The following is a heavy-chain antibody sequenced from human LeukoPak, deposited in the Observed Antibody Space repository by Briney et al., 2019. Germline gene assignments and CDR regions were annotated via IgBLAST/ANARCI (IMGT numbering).Heavy chain of an antibody. CDR1: GFTVSGNY. J-gene: IGHJ5*02. Sequence: VGSLRLSCAASGFTVSGNYMNWVRQAPGKGLEWVSIIYPNGYTYYADSVKGRFTISRDNSKNTLYLQMNSLRAEDTALYFCARDNSPSDGYILFDDWGQGTLVTVSS. CDR2: IYPNGYT. CDR3: ARDNSPSDGYILFDD. D-gene: IGHD5-24*01. V-gene: IGHV3-53*01.